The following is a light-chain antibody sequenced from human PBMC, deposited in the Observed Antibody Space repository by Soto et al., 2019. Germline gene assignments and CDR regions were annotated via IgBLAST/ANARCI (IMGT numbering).Light chain of an antibody. Sequence: QSVLTQPRSVSGSPGQSVTISRTGTSSDVGGYNYVSWYQQHPGKAPKVIIYDVSKRPSGVPDRFSGSKSGNTASLTISGLQAEDEADYYCCSYAGSSKVFGTGTKVTVL. CDR3: CSYAGSSKV. CDR2: DVS. V-gene: IGLV2-11*01. J-gene: IGLJ1*01. CDR1: SSDVGGYNY.